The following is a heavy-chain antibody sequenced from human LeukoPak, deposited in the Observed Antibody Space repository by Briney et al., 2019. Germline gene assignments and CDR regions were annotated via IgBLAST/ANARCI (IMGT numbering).Heavy chain of an antibody. CDR3: AKGDYYGSGSYYWYFDI. D-gene: IGHD3-10*01. J-gene: IGHJ2*01. Sequence: GRSLRLSCAASGFTFSSYAMHWVRQAPGKGLEWVALISYDGSNKYYADSMKGRCTVSRDNSKNTLYLQMNSLRAEDTAVYYCAKGDYYGSGSYYWYFDIWGRGTLVTVSS. CDR1: GFTFSSYA. CDR2: ISYDGSNK. V-gene: IGHV3-30*18.